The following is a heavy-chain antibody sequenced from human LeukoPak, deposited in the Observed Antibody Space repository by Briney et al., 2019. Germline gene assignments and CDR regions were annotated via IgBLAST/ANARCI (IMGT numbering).Heavy chain of an antibody. CDR2: IYYSGST. CDR1: GGSISSYY. CDR3: ARDHYDSFDY. J-gene: IGHJ4*02. Sequence: SETLSLTCTVSGGSISSYYWSWIRQPPGKGLEWIGYIYYSGSTNYNPSLKSRVTISVDTTKNQFSLKLSSVTAADTAVYYCARDHYDSFDYWGQGTLVTVSS. V-gene: IGHV4-59*01. D-gene: IGHD3-22*01.